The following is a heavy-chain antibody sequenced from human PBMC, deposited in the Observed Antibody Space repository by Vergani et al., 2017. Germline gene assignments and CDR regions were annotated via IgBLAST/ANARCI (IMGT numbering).Heavy chain of an antibody. V-gene: IGHV3-23*01. CDR1: GFTFSSYA. D-gene: IGHD6-19*01. CDR3: AKEIALADAFDY. CDR2: ISGSGGST. Sequence: EVQLLESGGGLVQPGGSLRLSCAASGFTFSSYAMSWVRQAPGKGLEWVSAISGSGGSTYYADSVKGRFTISRDNSKNTLYMQMNSLKAEDTAVYYCAKEIALADAFDYWGQGTLVTVSS. J-gene: IGHJ4*02.